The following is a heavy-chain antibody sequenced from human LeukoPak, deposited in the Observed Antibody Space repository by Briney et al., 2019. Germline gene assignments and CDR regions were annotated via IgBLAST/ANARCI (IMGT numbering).Heavy chain of an antibody. CDR1: GDSVSRHDLT. CDR2: TFYRSKWYN. V-gene: IGHV6-1*01. CDR3: VRSYDWVFDY. Sequence: SQTLSLTCAISGDSVSRHDLTWDWVRQSPSRGLEWLARTFYRSKWYNDYAVSVKSRITVSPDTSKNQFSLHLNSVTPEDTAVYYCVRSYDWVFDYWGQGTRVTVSS. J-gene: IGHJ4*02. D-gene: IGHD1-1*01.